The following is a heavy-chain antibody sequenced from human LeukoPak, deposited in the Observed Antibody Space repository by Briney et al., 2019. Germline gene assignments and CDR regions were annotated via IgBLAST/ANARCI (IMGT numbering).Heavy chain of an antibody. CDR3: ARVFQTADFWSGYYRGSREGYYYGMDV. Sequence: SETLFLTCAVSGGSISSGGYSWSWIRQPPGKGLEWIGYIYHSGSTYYNPSLKSRVTISVDRSKNQFSLKLSSVTAADTAVYYCARVFQTADFWSGYYRGSREGYYYGMDVWGQGTTVTVSS. CDR1: GGSISSGGYS. V-gene: IGHV4-30-2*01. CDR2: IYHSGST. J-gene: IGHJ6*02. D-gene: IGHD3-3*01.